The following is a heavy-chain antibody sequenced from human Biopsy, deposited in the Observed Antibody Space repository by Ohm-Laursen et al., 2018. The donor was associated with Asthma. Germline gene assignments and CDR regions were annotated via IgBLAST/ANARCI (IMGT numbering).Heavy chain of an antibody. CDR1: GFTFSDYY. V-gene: IGHV3-11*01. Sequence: SLRLSCAASGFTFSDYYMSWIRQAPGKRLEWISYINGKSNSMEYADSVKGRFTISRDNAKNSLYLQMNSLRAEDTAVYYCARDSYSSGLYDDFESWGQGTLVTVSS. CDR3: ARDSYSSGLYDDFES. J-gene: IGHJ4*02. D-gene: IGHD6-19*01. CDR2: INGKSNSM.